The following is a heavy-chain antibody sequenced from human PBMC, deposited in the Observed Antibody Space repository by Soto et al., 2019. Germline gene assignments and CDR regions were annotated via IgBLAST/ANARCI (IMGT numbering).Heavy chain of an antibody. J-gene: IGHJ4*02. CDR3: ARVPHFYCSGGSCFNNADGY. D-gene: IGHD2-15*01. V-gene: IGHV4-34*01. Sequence: QVQLQQWGAGLLKPSETLSLTRAVYGGSFSGYYWSWIRQPPGKGLEWIGEINHSGSTNYNPSLKSRVTISVDTSKNQFSLKLSSVTAADTAVYYCARVPHFYCSGGSCFNNADGYWGQGTLVTVSS. CDR1: GGSFSGYY. CDR2: INHSGST.